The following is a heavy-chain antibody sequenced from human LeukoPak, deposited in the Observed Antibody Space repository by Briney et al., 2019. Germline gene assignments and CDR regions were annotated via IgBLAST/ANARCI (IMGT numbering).Heavy chain of an antibody. CDR3: ARVTAVAGRRYFDY. CDR1: GGSISSGGYY. J-gene: IGHJ4*02. CDR2: IYYSGST. D-gene: IGHD6-19*01. Sequence: SETLPLTCTVSGGSISSGGYYWSWIRQHPGKGLEWIGYIYYSGSTYYNPSLKSRVTISVDTSKNQFSLKLSSVTAADTAVYYCARVTAVAGRRYFDYWGQGTLVTVSS. V-gene: IGHV4-31*03.